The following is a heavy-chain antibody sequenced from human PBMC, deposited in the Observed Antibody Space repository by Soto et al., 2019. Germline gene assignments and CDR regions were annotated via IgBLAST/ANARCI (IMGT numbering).Heavy chain of an antibody. V-gene: IGHV1-3*01. CDR1: GYTFTSYA. CDR3: ARVNHMGWSSGWYHAFDI. Sequence: ASVKVSCKASGYTFTSYAMHWVRQAPGQRLEWMGWINAGNGNTKYSQKFQGRVTITRDTSASTAYMELSSLRSEDTAVYYCARVNHMGWSSGWYHAFDIWGQGTMVTVSS. CDR2: INAGNGNT. D-gene: IGHD6-19*01. J-gene: IGHJ3*02.